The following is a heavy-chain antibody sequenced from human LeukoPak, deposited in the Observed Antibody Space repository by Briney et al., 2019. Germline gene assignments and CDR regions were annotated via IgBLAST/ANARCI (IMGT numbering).Heavy chain of an antibody. CDR3: AKARQGELLWGLFDY. Sequence: GGSLRLSCAASGFTFSSYGMHWVRQAPGKGLEWVAVISYDGSNKYYADSVKGRFTISRDNSKNTLYLQMNSLRAEDTAVYYCAKARQGELLWGLFDYWGQGTLVTVSS. CDR2: ISYDGSNK. CDR1: GFTFSSYG. V-gene: IGHV3-30*18. J-gene: IGHJ4*02. D-gene: IGHD1-26*01.